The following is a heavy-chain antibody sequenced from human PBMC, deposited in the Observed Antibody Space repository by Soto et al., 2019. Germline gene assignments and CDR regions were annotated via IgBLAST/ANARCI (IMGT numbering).Heavy chain of an antibody. CDR1: GFTFRSYA. V-gene: IGHV3-23*01. D-gene: IGHD3-22*01. CDR2: ISGSGVTT. Sequence: EVQLLESGGGLVQPGGSLRLSCAASGFTFRSYAMSWVRQAPGKGLEWVSAISGSGVTTYYADSVRGRFTISRDNSKSTLYLQMNGLRAEDTAVYYCAMALSDSSGYAFDYWGQGTLVTVSS. J-gene: IGHJ4*02. CDR3: AMALSDSSGYAFDY.